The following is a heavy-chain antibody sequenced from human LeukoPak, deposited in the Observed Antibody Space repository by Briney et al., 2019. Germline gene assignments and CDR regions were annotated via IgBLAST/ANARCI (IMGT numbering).Heavy chain of an antibody. J-gene: IGHJ4*02. Sequence: SETLSLTRTVSGGSSSSGSFYWGCIREPPGKGLEWIGSINYGGHTYYNPSLKTRVSMFVDTSKNQLSLELNSVTAADTSVYYCPRQRAWFGDCALDYWDQGTLVTVSS. D-gene: IGHD3-10*01. V-gene: IGHV4-39*01. CDR3: PRQRAWFGDCALDY. CDR1: GGSSSSGSFY. CDR2: INYGGHT.